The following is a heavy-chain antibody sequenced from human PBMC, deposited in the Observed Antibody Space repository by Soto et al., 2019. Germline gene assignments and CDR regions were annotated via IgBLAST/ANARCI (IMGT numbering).Heavy chain of an antibody. D-gene: IGHD2-15*01. J-gene: IGHJ5*02. Sequence: QVQLQQWGAGLLKPSETLSLTCAVYGGSFSGYYWSWIRQPPGKGLEWIGEINHSGSTNYNPSLKSRVTISVDTSKNKFSLKLSSVTAADTAVYYCARRIRDRSRAFDPWGQGTLVTVSS. CDR1: GGSFSGYY. V-gene: IGHV4-34*01. CDR3: ARRIRDRSRAFDP. CDR2: INHSGST.